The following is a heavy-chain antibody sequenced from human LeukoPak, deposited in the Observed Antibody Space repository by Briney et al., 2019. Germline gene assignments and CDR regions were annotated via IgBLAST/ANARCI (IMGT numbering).Heavy chain of an antibody. CDR3: ATSGAYEISWAFNI. J-gene: IGHJ3*02. CDR2: IGSRPTTT. D-gene: IGHD5-12*01. CDR1: GFTFSTYE. V-gene: IGHV3-48*03. Sequence: PGGSLRLSCAGSGFTFSTYEMNWVRQAPGKGLECVSYIGSRPTTTYYAESVRGRFTISRDNTKNSVYLQMTSLRADDAAVYYCATSGAYEISWAFNIWGQGTMVAVSS.